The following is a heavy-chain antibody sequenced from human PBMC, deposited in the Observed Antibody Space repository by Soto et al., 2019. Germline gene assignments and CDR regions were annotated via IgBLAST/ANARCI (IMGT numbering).Heavy chain of an antibody. J-gene: IGHJ4*02. D-gene: IGHD6-19*01. V-gene: IGHV4-59*01. CDR3: AQTSGWPGFDY. Sequence: QVQLQESGPGLVKPSETMSLTCTASGASISNKYWNWIRQPPGKGLEWIGHIYNGERTNYNPSLKSRVTISVDTSNNQFSLKLGSVTAADTAVYYCAQTSGWPGFDYWGQGILVTVSS. CDR2: IYNGERT. CDR1: GASISNKY.